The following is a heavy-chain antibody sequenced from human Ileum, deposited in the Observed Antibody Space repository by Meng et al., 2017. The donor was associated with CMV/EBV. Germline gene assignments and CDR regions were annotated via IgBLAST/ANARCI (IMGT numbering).Heavy chain of an antibody. V-gene: IGHV1-2*02. CDR2: INPNSGGT. CDR1: GTNCPGYY. Sequence: GTNCPGYYMDWGRKAPGKELEWMGWINPNSGGTNYAQKFKGRVTMTRDTSISTAYMELSRLRSDDTALFYCARGAPNYIVVLPFDPWGQGTLVTVPQ. CDR3: ARGAPNYIVVLPFDP. J-gene: IGHJ5*02. D-gene: IGHD2-2*01.